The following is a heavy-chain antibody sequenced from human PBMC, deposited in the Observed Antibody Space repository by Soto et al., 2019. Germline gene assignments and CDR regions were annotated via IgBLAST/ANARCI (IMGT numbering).Heavy chain of an antibody. J-gene: IGHJ4*02. V-gene: IGHV5-51*01. CDR1: GYSFTSYW. CDR2: IYPGDSDT. CDR3: ARQARYSSSWPD. Sequence: GESLKISCKGSGYSFTSYWIGWVRQMPVKGLEWMGIIYPGDSDTRYSPSFQGQATILADKSISTAYLQWSSLKASDTAMYYCARQARYSSSWPDWGQGTLVTVSS. D-gene: IGHD6-13*01.